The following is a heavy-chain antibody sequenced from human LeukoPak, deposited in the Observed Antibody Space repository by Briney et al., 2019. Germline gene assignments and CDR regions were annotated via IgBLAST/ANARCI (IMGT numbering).Heavy chain of an antibody. Sequence: KASETPSLTCAVYGGSFSGYYWSWIRQPPGKGLEWIGEINHSGSTNYNPSLKSRVTISVDTSKNQFSLKLSSVTAADTAVYFCAKKPAYDINPGAFDIWGQGTMVTVSS. D-gene: IGHD3-9*01. CDR3: AKKPAYDINPGAFDI. CDR2: INHSGST. V-gene: IGHV4-34*01. J-gene: IGHJ3*02. CDR1: GGSFSGYY.